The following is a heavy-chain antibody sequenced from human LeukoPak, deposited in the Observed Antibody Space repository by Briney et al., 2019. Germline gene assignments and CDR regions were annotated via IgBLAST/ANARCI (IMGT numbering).Heavy chain of an antibody. CDR1: GFTFSSYS. V-gene: IGHV3-21*01. CDR3: ARDRSLRAIGVAY. J-gene: IGHJ4*02. D-gene: IGHD2-21*01. Sequence: GGSLRLSCAASGFTFSSYSMNWVRQAPGKGLEWVSSISSSSSYIYYADSVKGRFTISRDNSKNTLYLQVNSLRAEDTAVYYCARDRSLRAIGVAYWGQGTLVIVSS. CDR2: ISSSSSYI.